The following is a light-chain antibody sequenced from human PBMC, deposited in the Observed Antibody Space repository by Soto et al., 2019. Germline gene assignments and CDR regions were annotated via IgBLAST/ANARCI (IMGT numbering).Light chain of an antibody. CDR1: QSISSW. J-gene: IGKJ1*01. CDR2: KAS. Sequence: DIQMTKSPSTLSASVGDRVTITCRASQSISSWLAWYQQKPGKAPKVLIYKASSLESGVPSRFSGSGSGTEFTLSISSLQPDDFATYYCQQYNTFPWTFGQGTKVEI. V-gene: IGKV1-5*03. CDR3: QQYNTFPWT.